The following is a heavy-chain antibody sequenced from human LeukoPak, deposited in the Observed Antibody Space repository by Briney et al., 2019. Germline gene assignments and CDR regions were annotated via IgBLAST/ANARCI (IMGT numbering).Heavy chain of an antibody. CDR3: ARGGGGSWSGYYFDY. Sequence: GGSLRLSCAASGFTFSSYGMHWVRQAPGKGLEWVAFIRYDGSNKYYADSVKGRFTISRDNSKNTLYLQMNSLRAEDTAVYYCARGGGGSWSGYYFDYWGQGTLVTVSS. CDR2: IRYDGSNK. V-gene: IGHV3-30*02. J-gene: IGHJ4*02. CDR1: GFTFSSYG. D-gene: IGHD3-16*01.